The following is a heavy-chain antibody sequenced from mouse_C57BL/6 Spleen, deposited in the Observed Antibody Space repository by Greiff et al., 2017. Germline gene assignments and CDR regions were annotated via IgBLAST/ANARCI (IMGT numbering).Heavy chain of an antibody. CDR3: AKGAVDGSSLYYFDY. Sequence: LVESGPELVKPGASVKISCKASGYSFTDYNMNWVKQSNGKSLEWIGVINPNYGTTSYNQKFKGKATLTVDQSSSTAYMQLNSLTSEDSAVYYCAKGAVDGSSLYYFDYWGQGTTLTVSS. V-gene: IGHV1-39*01. J-gene: IGHJ2*01. D-gene: IGHD1-1*01. CDR2: INPNYGTT. CDR1: GYSFTDYN.